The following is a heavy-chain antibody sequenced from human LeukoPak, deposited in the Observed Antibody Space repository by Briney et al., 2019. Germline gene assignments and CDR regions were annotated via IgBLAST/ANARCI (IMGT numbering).Heavy chain of an antibody. V-gene: IGHV3-30*18. CDR2: ISYDGSKK. CDR3: AKVGTYYDFWSGYSYFDY. D-gene: IGHD3-3*01. J-gene: IGHJ4*02. Sequence: PGGSLRLSCAASGFTFSSYGMHWVRQAPGKGLGWVAVISYDGSKKYYADSVKGRFTISRDNSKNTLYLQMNSLRAEDTAVYYCAKVGTYYDFWSGYSYFDYWGQGTLVTVSS. CDR1: GFTFSSYG.